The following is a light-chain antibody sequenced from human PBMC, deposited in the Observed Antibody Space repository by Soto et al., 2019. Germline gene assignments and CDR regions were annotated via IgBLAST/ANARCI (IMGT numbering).Light chain of an antibody. CDR2: EGS. CDR3: FSYAGSSTSWV. Sequence: QSVLTQPASVSGSPGQSITISCTGTSSDVGSFNLVSWYQQHPGKAPKLMIYEGSKWPSGVSNRFSGSKSGNTASLTISGLQAEDEADYYCFSYAGSSTSWVFGGGTKLTVL. J-gene: IGLJ3*02. V-gene: IGLV2-23*01. CDR1: SSDVGSFNL.